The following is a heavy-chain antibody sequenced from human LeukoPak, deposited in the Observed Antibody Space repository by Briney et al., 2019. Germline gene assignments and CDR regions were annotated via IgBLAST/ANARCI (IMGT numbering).Heavy chain of an antibody. D-gene: IGHD6-19*01. Sequence: GGSLRLSCAASGFTFSTYAMSWVRQAPGKGLEWVSAISGSGGSTFYAVSVKGRFTISRHNSKNTLYLQMNSLRAEYTAVYYCAKDRHTSGWYYFDYWGRGTLVTVSS. J-gene: IGHJ4*02. CDR3: AKDRHTSGWYYFDY. CDR1: GFTFSTYA. V-gene: IGHV3-23*01. CDR2: ISGSGGST.